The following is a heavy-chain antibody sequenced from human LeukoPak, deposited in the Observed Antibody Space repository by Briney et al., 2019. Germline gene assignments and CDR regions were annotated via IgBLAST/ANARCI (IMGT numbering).Heavy chain of an antibody. Sequence: SGTLCLTCTVSGGAISGYVWSGIRQPPGKGLEWSGYIYYNGATLYSPSLKSRVTMSVDTSKTKFSLQLSSVAAADTAVYYCARAPPTATNGLDICREGPMVAASS. D-gene: IGHD4-17*01. CDR1: GGAISGYV. CDR2: IYYNGAT. V-gene: IGHV4-59*01. CDR3: ARAPPTATNGLDI. J-gene: IGHJ3*02.